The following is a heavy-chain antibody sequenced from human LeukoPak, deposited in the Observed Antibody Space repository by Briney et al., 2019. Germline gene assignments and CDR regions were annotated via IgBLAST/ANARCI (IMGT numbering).Heavy chain of an antibody. V-gene: IGHV5-51*01. D-gene: IGHD4-17*01. CDR3: ARLSGADYGDYVDYFDY. Sequence: KHGESLKISCKGSGYSFTSYWIGWVRQMPGKGLEWMGIIYPGDSDTRYSPSFQGQVTISADKSISTAYLQWSSLKASDTAMYYCARLSGADYGDYVDYFDYWGQGTLVTVSS. CDR2: IYPGDSDT. J-gene: IGHJ4*02. CDR1: GYSFTSYW.